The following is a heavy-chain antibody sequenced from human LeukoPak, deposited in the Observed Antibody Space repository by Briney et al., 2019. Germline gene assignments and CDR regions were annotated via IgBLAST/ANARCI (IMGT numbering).Heavy chain of an antibody. CDR3: ARGNPGPSYYDFWSGYYFWPYMDV. CDR2: MNPNSGNT. Sequence: ASVKVSCKASGYTFTSYDINWVRQATGQGLEWMGWMNPNSGNTGYAQKFQGRVTMTRNTSISTAYMELSSLRSEDTAVYYCARGNPGPSYYDFWSGYYFWPYMDVWGKGTTVTVSS. D-gene: IGHD3-3*01. J-gene: IGHJ6*03. V-gene: IGHV1-8*01. CDR1: GYTFTSYD.